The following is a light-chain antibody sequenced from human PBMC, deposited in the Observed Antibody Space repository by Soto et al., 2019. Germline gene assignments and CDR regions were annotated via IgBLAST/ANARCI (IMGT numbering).Light chain of an antibody. CDR3: QQHNNWPPYT. CDR2: AAS. J-gene: IGKJ2*01. CDR1: QSVSTN. Sequence: ETVMTQSPATLSVSPGERASLSCRASQSVSTNLAWYQQKPGQAPRLLIYAASTRAAGIPARFSGSGSGTEITLTISSLQSEDSALYYCQQHNNWPPYTFGQGTRLEIK. V-gene: IGKV3-15*01.